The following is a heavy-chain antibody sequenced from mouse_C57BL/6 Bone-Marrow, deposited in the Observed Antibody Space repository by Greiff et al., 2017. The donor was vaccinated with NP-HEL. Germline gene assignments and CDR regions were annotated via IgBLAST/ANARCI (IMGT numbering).Heavy chain of an antibody. J-gene: IGHJ1*03. D-gene: IGHD2-1*01. V-gene: IGHV5-6*01. CDR2: ISSGGSYT. CDR1: GFTFSSYG. Sequence: DVQLVESGGDLVKPGGSLKLSCAASGFTFSSYGMSWVRQTPDKRLEWVATISSGGSYTYYPDSVKGRFTISRDNAKNTLYLQMSSLKSEDTAMYYCARPGGNFWYFDVWGTGTTVTVSS. CDR3: ARPGGNFWYFDV.